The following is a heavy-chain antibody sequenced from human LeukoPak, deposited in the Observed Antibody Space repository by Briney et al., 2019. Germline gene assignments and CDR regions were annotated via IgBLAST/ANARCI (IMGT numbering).Heavy chain of an antibody. J-gene: IGHJ4*02. V-gene: IGHV4-34*01. CDR2: INHSGST. CDR1: GGSFSGYY. Sequence: PSETLSLTCAVYGGSFSGYYWSWIRQPPGKGLEWIGEINHSGSTNYNPSLKSRVTISVDTSKNQFSLKLSSVTAADTAVYYCARTVGLRANLFDYWGQGTLVTVSS. D-gene: IGHD5-12*01. CDR3: ARTVGLRANLFDY.